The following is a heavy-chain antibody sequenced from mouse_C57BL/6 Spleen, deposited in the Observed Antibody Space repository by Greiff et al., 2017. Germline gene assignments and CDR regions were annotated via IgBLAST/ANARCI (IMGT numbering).Heavy chain of an antibody. Sequence: DVMLVESGGDLVKPGGSLKLSCAASGFTFSSYGMSWVRQTPDKRLEWVATISSGGSYTYYPDSVKGRFTISRDNAKNTLYLQMSSLKSEDTAMYYCARGNYGSSYHWYFDVWGTGTTVTVSS. CDR3: ARGNYGSSYHWYFDV. J-gene: IGHJ1*03. D-gene: IGHD1-1*01. CDR1: GFTFSSYG. V-gene: IGHV5-6*02. CDR2: ISSGGSYT.